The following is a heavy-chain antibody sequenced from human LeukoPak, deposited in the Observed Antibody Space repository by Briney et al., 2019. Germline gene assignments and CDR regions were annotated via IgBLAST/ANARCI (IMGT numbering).Heavy chain of an antibody. J-gene: IGHJ4*02. Sequence: SETLSLTCTVSGSSISSYYWSWIRQPPGKGLEWIGYIYYSGSTNYNPSLKSRVTISVDTSKNQFSLKLSSVTAADTAVYYCARANYCSSTSCYREGYYFDYWGQGTLVTVSS. CDR2: IYYSGST. CDR1: GSSISSYY. V-gene: IGHV4-59*01. CDR3: ARANYCSSTSCYREGYYFDY. D-gene: IGHD2-2*02.